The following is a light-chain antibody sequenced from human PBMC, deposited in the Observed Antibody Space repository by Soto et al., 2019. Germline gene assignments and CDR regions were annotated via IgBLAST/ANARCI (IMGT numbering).Light chain of an antibody. J-gene: IGKJ1*01. CDR3: QQYGSSGT. V-gene: IGKV3-15*01. Sequence: EIVMTQSPATMSVSPVERATLSGRASQSMGSNVAWYQQKPGQAPRLLIYGASTRAAGIPARFSGSGSGTDFTLTTSRLEPEDFAVYYCQQYGSSGTFGQGTKVDIK. CDR1: QSMGSN. CDR2: GAS.